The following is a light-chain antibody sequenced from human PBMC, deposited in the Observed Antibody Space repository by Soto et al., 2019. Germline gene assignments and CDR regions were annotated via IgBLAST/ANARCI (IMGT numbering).Light chain of an antibody. CDR2: GTS. V-gene: IGKV3-15*01. J-gene: IGKJ1*01. Sequence: EIVMTQSPAGLSVSPGERATLSCRASQSVSDNLAWYQQKPGQAPRLLIFGTSTRATGIPARFSGSGSGTEFALTISSLQSEDFAVYYCQQYKNWPPWTFGQGTKVEIK. CDR1: QSVSDN. CDR3: QQYKNWPPWT.